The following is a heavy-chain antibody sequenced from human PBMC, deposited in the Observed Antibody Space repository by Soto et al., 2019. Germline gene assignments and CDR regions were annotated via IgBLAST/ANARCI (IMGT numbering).Heavy chain of an antibody. D-gene: IGHD1-26*01. V-gene: IGHV4-30-4*01. CDR1: GGSISSGDYY. CDR3: ARDATRYYYGMDV. J-gene: IGHJ6*02. CDR2: IYYSGST. Sequence: PSETLSLTCTVSGGSISSGDYYWSWIRQPPGKGLEWIGYIYYSGSTYYNPSLKSRVTISVDTSKNQFSLKLSPVTAADTAVYYCARDATRYYYGMDVWGQGTTVTVSS.